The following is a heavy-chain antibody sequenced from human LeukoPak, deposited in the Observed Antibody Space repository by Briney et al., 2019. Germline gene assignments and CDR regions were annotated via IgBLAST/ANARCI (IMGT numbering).Heavy chain of an antibody. D-gene: IGHD2-15*01. J-gene: IGHJ5*02. Sequence: PGGSLRLSCAASGFTFSSYAMSWVRQAPGEGLEWVSAISGSGGSTYYADSVEGRFTISRDNSKNTLYLQMNSLRAEDTAVYYCANLGILGLVLELRGGFDPWGQGTLVTVSS. CDR2: ISGSGGST. CDR3: ANLGILGLVLELRGGFDP. CDR1: GFTFSSYA. V-gene: IGHV3-23*01.